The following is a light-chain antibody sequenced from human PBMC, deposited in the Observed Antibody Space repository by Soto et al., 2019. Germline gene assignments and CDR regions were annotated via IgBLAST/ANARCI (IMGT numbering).Light chain of an antibody. V-gene: IGKV1-5*01. J-gene: IGKJ1*01. CDR2: HAS. CDR1: QSISSW. CDR3: QPYENYRT. Sequence: DIQMTQSPSTLSATAGVRVTITCRASQSISSWLAWYQHTPGKAPKLLIYHASNLDSGVPSRFSGSGSGTEFSLTTINPQPDDLATCYFQPYENYRTFGQGTKVDIK.